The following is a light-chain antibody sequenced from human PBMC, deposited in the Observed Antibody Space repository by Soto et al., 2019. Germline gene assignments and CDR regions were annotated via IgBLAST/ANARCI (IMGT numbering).Light chain of an antibody. V-gene: IGKV1-39*01. CDR1: QSISTY. Sequence: DIQMTQSPSSLSASVGDRVTITCRASQSISTYLNWYQQKPGKAPTFLISAASSLQSGVPSRFSGCGSGTDFTLTISSLQPEDFAIYYCQQSYSVPCTFGQGTKLEIK. CDR2: AAS. CDR3: QQSYSVPCT. J-gene: IGKJ2*02.